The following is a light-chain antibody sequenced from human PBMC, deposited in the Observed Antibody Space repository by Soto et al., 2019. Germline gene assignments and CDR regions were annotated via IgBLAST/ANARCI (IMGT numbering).Light chain of an antibody. CDR1: SSNIGSNY. CDR3: AAWDDSLSGLV. J-gene: IGLJ2*01. Sequence: QSVLTQPPSASGTPGQRVTISCSGSSSNIGSNYVYWYQQLPGTAPKLLIYMNNQRPSGVPDRFSGSKSGTLASLAISGLRSEDEADYYCAAWDDSLSGLVFGGGTKLTVL. V-gene: IGLV1-47*01. CDR2: MNN.